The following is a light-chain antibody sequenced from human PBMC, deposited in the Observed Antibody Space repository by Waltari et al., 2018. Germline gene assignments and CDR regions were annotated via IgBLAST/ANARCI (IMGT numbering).Light chain of an antibody. CDR1: SHDIGRSNY. J-gene: IGLJ2*01. Sequence: QSALTQPASVSGSPGQSITISCTGTSHDIGRSNYVSWYQHHPGKAPKLMIFDVNNRPSGVSNRFSGSKSGNTASLTISGLQAEDEADYYCSSYTTTSSLLVVFGGGTKLTVL. CDR3: SSYTTTSSLLVV. CDR2: DVN. V-gene: IGLV2-14*03.